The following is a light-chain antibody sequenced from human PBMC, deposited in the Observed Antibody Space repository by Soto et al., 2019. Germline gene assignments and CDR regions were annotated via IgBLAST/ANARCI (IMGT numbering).Light chain of an antibody. Sequence: QSALTQPASVSGSPGRSITISCSGTSSGIRDSNYVSWYQQLPGNAPTLLMYEVSTRPSGISTRFSGSKSGSTASLTISGLQAEDEADYYCSSKSPDVFGTGTKATVL. V-gene: IGLV2-14*01. CDR1: SSGIRDSNY. CDR2: EVS. J-gene: IGLJ1*01. CDR3: SSKSPDV.